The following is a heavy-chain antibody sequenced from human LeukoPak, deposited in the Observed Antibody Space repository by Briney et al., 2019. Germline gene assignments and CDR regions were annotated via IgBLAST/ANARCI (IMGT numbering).Heavy chain of an antibody. V-gene: IGHV3-21*01. Sequence: GGSLRLSCAASGFTFSSYSMSWVRQAPGKGLEWVSSISSSSSYIYYADSVKGRFTISRDNAKNSLYLQMNSLRAEDTAVYYCARDGPVAAAGLDYWGQGTLVTVSS. CDR3: ARDGPVAAAGLDY. D-gene: IGHD6-13*01. CDR2: ISSSSSYI. J-gene: IGHJ4*02. CDR1: GFTFSSYS.